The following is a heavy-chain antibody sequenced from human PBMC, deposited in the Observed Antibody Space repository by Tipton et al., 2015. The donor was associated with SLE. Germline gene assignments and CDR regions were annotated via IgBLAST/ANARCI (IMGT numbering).Heavy chain of an antibody. D-gene: IGHD3-10*01. Sequence: SLRLSCEASGFTFSSLGMHWVRQAPGKGLEWVALIWFDGSTKYYADSVKGRFTISRDNSKNTLYLQMNSLRAEDTAVYYCAKDLWFGDHAFDIWGQGTMVTVSS. J-gene: IGHJ3*02. CDR2: IWFDGSTK. CDR1: GFTFSSLG. CDR3: AKDLWFGDHAFDI. V-gene: IGHV3-33*06.